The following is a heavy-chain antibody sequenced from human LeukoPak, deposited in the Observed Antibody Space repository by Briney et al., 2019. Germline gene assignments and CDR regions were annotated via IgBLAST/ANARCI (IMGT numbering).Heavy chain of an antibody. Sequence: ASVKVSCEASGYTFTGYYMHWVRQAPGQGLEWMGWINPNSGGTNYAQKFQGWVTMTRDTSISTAYMELSRLRSDDTAVYYCARQGCSSTSCYFFDYWGQGTLVTVSS. CDR2: INPNSGGT. D-gene: IGHD2-2*01. CDR3: ARQGCSSTSCYFFDY. J-gene: IGHJ4*02. V-gene: IGHV1-2*04. CDR1: GYTFTGYY.